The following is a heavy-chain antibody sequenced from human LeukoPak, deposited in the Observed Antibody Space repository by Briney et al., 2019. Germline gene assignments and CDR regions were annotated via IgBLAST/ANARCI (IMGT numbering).Heavy chain of an antibody. D-gene: IGHD3-16*01. Sequence: SETLSLTCTVSGGSISSSSYYWRWIRQPPGKGLEWIGSIYYSGSTYYHPSLKSRVTISVDTSKNQFSLKLSSVTGADTAVYYCARHPGGGAMIYWGQGTLVTVSS. CDR1: GGSISSSSYY. J-gene: IGHJ4*02. V-gene: IGHV4-39*01. CDR3: ARHPGGGAMIY. CDR2: IYYSGST.